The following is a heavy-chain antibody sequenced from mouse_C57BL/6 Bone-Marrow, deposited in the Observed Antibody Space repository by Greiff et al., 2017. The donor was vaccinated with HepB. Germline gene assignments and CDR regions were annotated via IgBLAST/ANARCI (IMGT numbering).Heavy chain of an antibody. CDR2: IRSKSSNYAT. V-gene: IGHV10-3*01. CDR1: GFTFNTYA. Sequence: DVKLVESGGGLVQPKGSLKLSCAASGFTFNTYAMHWVRQAPGKGLEWVARIRSKSSNYATYYADSVKDRFTISRDDSQSMLYLQMNNLKTEDTAMYYCVRPTVVGTDYAMDYWGQGTSVTVSS. CDR3: VRPTVVGTDYAMDY. D-gene: IGHD1-1*01. J-gene: IGHJ4*01.